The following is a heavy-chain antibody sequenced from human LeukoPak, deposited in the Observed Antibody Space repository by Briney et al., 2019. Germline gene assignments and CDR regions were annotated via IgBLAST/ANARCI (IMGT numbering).Heavy chain of an antibody. CDR3: ARAYGGLIDY. CDR1: GFPLSRSA. V-gene: IGHV3-30*04. D-gene: IGHD3-16*01. CDR2: ISFDGRDK. Sequence: PGGSLRLSCAASGFPLSRSAMSWVRQAPGKGLEWVALISFDGRDKQYADSVKGRFTISKDNSKNTLYLQMNSLSGDDTSMYFCARAYGGLIDYWGQGTLVTVSS. J-gene: IGHJ4*02.